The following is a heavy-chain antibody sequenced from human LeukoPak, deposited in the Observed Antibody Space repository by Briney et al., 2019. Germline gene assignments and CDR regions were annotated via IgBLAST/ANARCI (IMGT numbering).Heavy chain of an antibody. CDR3: ACWPWVDY. CDR2: ISYDGSNK. J-gene: IGHJ4*02. D-gene: IGHD2-21*01. V-gene: IGHV3-30*03. CDR1: GFTFSSYG. Sequence: GGSLRLSCAASGFTFSSYGMHWVRQAPGKGLEWVAVISYDGSNKYYADSVKGRFTISRDNSKNTLYLQMNSLRAEDTAVCYCACWPWVDYWGQGTLVTVSS.